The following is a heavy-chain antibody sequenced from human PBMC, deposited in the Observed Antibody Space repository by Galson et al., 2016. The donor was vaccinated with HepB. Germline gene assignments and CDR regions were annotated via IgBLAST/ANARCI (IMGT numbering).Heavy chain of an antibody. Sequence: SLRLSCAASGFTFSSYAMHWVRQAPGKGLEWVAVKSYDGSNKYYADSVKGRFTISRDNSKNTLYLQMNSLRAEDTAVYYCAREGLGLGIGYPLFDYWGQGTLVTVSS. D-gene: IGHD3-22*01. CDR2: KSYDGSNK. CDR3: AREGLGLGIGYPLFDY. J-gene: IGHJ4*02. V-gene: IGHV3-30-3*01. CDR1: GFTFSSYA.